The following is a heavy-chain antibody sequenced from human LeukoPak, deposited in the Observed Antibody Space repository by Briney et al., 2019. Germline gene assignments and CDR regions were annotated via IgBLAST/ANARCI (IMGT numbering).Heavy chain of an antibody. CDR3: ARDGGYRYGYGPTHFDY. D-gene: IGHD5-18*01. Sequence: PGGSLRLSCAPSGLSVSSNYMSWVRQAPGKGLEWVSVIYRGGSTYYADSVKGRFTISRDNAKNSLYLQMNSLRAEDTAVYYCARDGGYRYGYGPTHFDYWGQGTLVTVSS. J-gene: IGHJ4*02. CDR2: IYRGGST. V-gene: IGHV3-66*01. CDR1: GLSVSSNY.